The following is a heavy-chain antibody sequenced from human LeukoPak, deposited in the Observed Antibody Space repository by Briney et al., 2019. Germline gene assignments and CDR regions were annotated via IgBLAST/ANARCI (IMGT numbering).Heavy chain of an antibody. CDR1: GYTFTSYG. V-gene: IGHV1-18*01. D-gene: IGHD4-11*01. CDR3: ARGGASNYVNNWFDP. CDR2: INTNNGNT. Sequence: ASVKVSCKASGYTFTSYGISWVRQAPGQGLEWMGWINTNNGNTNYAQKLQGRVTMSTDTSTSTAYMELRSLRSDDTAVYYCARGGASNYVNNWFDPWGQGTLVTVSS. J-gene: IGHJ5*02.